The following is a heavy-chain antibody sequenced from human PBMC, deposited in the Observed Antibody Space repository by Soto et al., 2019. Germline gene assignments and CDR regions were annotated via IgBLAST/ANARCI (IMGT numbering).Heavy chain of an antibody. D-gene: IGHD3-22*01. J-gene: IGHJ5*02. CDR2: IIPIVETP. CDR1: GGTFNSYN. V-gene: IGHV1-69*13. CDR3: ARLSRPNYYDTSGFFKDNWFDP. Sequence: SVKVSCKASGGTFNSYNINWVRQAPGQGLEWMGGIIPIVETPKYAQKFQGRVTITADESTNTVYMELSSLRSEDTAMYYCARLSRPNYYDTSGFFKDNWFDPWGQGTLVTVSS.